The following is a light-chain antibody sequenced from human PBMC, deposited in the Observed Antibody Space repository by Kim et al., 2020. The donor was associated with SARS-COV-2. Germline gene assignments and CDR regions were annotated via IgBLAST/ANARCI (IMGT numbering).Light chain of an antibody. Sequence: PGERATLSCRASQSIISDYFAWYQQKPGQAPRLLIYGASTRATGIPDRFSGSGSGTDFTLTISRLEPEDFAVYYCQQYVSSSFTFGQGTKLEI. CDR3: QQYVSSSFT. CDR2: GAS. J-gene: IGKJ2*01. V-gene: IGKV3-20*01. CDR1: QSIISDY.